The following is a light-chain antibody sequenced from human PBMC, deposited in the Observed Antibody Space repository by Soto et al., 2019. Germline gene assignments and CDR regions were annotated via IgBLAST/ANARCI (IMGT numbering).Light chain of an antibody. V-gene: IGKV3-20*01. CDR1: QSVSSN. Sequence: DIVMTQSPATLSVSPGERATLSCRASQSVSSNLAWYQQKPGQAPRLLIYDATSRATGIPDRFSGSGSGTDFTLTINRLEPEDFAVYYCQQYGSTPVTFGQGTKVDIK. CDR3: QQYGSTPVT. CDR2: DAT. J-gene: IGKJ1*01.